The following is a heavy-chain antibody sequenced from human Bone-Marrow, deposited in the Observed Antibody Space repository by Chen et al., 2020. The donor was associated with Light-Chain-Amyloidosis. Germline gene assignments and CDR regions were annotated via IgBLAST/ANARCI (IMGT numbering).Heavy chain of an antibody. Sequence: EVQLVESGGGLVRPGGCLSPSCAASGFGFNDYAMSWVRQAPGKGLEWVSDISDSGGNTNYADSVNGRFTISRDNSKNTLYLDMNSLRVDDTALYYCARDTYYYDNIDYYSWFDPWGQGTLVTVSS. V-gene: IGHV3-23*04. CDR3: ARDTYYYDNIDYYSWFDP. D-gene: IGHD3-22*01. J-gene: IGHJ5*02. CDR2: ISDSGGNT. CDR1: GFGFNDYA.